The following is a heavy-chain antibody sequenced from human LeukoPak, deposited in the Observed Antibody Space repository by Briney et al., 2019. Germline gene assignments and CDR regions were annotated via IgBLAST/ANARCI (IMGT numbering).Heavy chain of an antibody. CDR3: ARASPFASRVGNY. CDR2: INPNSGGT. D-gene: IGHD2-15*01. CDR1: GYTFIGDY. V-gene: IGHV1-2*02. J-gene: IGHJ4*02. Sequence: ASVKVSCKASGYTFIGDYMHWVRQAPGQGLEWMGWINPNSGGTNYAQKFQGRVTMTRDTSISTAYMELSRLRSDDTAVYYCARASPFASRVGNYWGQGTLATVSS.